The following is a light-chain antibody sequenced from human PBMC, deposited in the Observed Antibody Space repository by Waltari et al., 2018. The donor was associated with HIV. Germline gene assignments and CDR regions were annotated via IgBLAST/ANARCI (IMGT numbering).Light chain of an antibody. V-gene: IGKV3-20*01. CDR1: QSVSSCY. CDR3: QQYGSSLWK. CDR2: AAS. Sequence: EIALTQSPGTLPFSPGERGTLSCRASQSVSSCYLAWYQQKPGQAPRLLSYAASTRATGIPDRFSGSGAGTDFNLTISRLEPEDFAVYYCQQYGSSLWKFGQGTKVEVK. J-gene: IGKJ1*01.